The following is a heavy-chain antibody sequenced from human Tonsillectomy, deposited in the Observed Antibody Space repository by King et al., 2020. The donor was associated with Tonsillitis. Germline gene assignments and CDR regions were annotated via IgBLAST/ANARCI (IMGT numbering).Heavy chain of an antibody. D-gene: IGHD6-19*01. CDR3: ARDGPVPVRSGWYSGL. J-gene: IGHJ4*02. CDR1: GYTFTGYY. V-gene: IGHV1-2*02. CDR2: INPNSGGT. Sequence: QLVQSGAEVKKPGASVKVSCKASGYTFTGYYMNWVRQAPGQGLEWMGWINPNSGGTNYAQKFQGRVTMTRDTSISTAYMELSRLTSDDTAVYYCARDGPVPVRSGWYSGLWGQGTLVTVSS.